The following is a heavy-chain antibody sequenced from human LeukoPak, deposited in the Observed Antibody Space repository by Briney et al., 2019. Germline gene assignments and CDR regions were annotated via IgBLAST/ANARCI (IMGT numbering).Heavy chain of an antibody. V-gene: IGHV4-59*01. CDR3: ASYYDSSGYYPFDY. J-gene: IGHJ4*02. Sequence: SETLSLTCTVSGGSISSYYWSWIRQPPGKGLEWIGYIYYSGSTNYNPSLKSRVTISVDTSKNQFSLELSSVTAADTAVYYCASYYDSSGYYPFDYWGRGTLVTVSS. CDR2: IYYSGST. D-gene: IGHD3-22*01. CDR1: GGSISSYY.